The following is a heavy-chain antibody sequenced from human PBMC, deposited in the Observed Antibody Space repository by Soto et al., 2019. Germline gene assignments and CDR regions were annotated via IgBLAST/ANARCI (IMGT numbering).Heavy chain of an antibody. J-gene: IGHJ6*02. CDR1: GYTFTSYY. Sequence: ASVKVSCKAAGYTFTSYYMHWVRQAPGQGLEWMGIINPSGGSTSYAQKFQGRVTMTRDTSTSTVYMELSSLRSEDTAVYYCARVHPFVWFGERSNGMDVWGQGTTVTVSS. CDR2: INPSGGST. V-gene: IGHV1-46*01. CDR3: ARVHPFVWFGERSNGMDV. D-gene: IGHD3-10*01.